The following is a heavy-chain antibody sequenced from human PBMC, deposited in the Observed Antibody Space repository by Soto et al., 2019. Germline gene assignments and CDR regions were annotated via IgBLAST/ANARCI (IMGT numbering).Heavy chain of an antibody. Sequence: PGGSLRLSCAASGFTFSSYAMHWVRQAPGKGLEWVAVISYDGSNKYYADSVKGRFTISRDNSKNTLYLQMNSLRAEDTAVYYCARDFRWFGDHRGYFDYWGQGTLVTVSS. CDR1: GFTFSSYA. CDR3: ARDFRWFGDHRGYFDY. V-gene: IGHV3-30-3*01. D-gene: IGHD3-10*01. J-gene: IGHJ4*02. CDR2: ISYDGSNK.